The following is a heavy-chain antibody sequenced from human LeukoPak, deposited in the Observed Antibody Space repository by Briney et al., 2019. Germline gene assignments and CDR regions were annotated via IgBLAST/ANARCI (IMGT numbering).Heavy chain of an antibody. CDR1: GGSISSADYY. CDR2: IYYSGNT. J-gene: IGHJ4*02. D-gene: IGHD6-13*01. Sequence: PSETLSLTCTVTGGSISSADYYWGWLRQPPGKGLEWIGSIYYSGNTYYNPSLKSRVTISVDTSKNQLSLKLNSVTAADTAVYYCARHVRQQLPPKAFDYWGQGTLVTVSS. CDR3: ARHVRQQLPPKAFDY. V-gene: IGHV4-39*01.